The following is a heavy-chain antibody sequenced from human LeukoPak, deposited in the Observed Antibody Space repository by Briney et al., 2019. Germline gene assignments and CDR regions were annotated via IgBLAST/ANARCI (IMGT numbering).Heavy chain of an antibody. CDR3: ARIRCGRSGSVCYNH. CDR1: GVSLNDYY. V-gene: IGHV4-34*01. J-gene: IGHJ4*02. D-gene: IGHD2-21*01. CDR2: ISHTEGP. Sequence: SESLSPTCGVFGVSLNDYYWRWVRQFPGKGLEWIGEISHTEGPSYNPSLDSRVTMSVGTSENQLSLKLIFVTAADTAVYYCARIRCGRSGSVCYNHWGLGTLVTVSS.